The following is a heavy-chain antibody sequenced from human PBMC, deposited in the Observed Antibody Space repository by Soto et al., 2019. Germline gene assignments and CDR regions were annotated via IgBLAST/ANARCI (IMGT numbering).Heavy chain of an antibody. CDR2: IKSKTDGGTI. Sequence: EVQLVESGGGLVKPGGSLRLSCAASGLIFSNGWMNWVRQAPGKGLEWVGRIKSKTDGGTIDYAAPVKDRFTISRDDSKDTAYLQMNSLRTEDTAVYYCTTQGGSTWPPYWAQGTLVTVSS. D-gene: IGHD6-13*01. CDR3: TTQGGSTWPPY. J-gene: IGHJ4*02. V-gene: IGHV3-15*07. CDR1: GLIFSNGW.